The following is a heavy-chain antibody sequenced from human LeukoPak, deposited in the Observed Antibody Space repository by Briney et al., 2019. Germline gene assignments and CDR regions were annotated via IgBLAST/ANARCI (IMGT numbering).Heavy chain of an antibody. Sequence: SVKLSCKGPGGTFSSYAISWVRQAPGQGLEWKGGILPIFGTANYAQKFQGRVTITADESTSTAYMELSSLRSEDTAVYYCAREGPYSSGWLLDYWGQGTLVTVSS. CDR2: ILPIFGTA. CDR1: GGTFSSYA. CDR3: AREGPYSSGWLLDY. D-gene: IGHD6-19*01. J-gene: IGHJ4*02. V-gene: IGHV1-69*13.